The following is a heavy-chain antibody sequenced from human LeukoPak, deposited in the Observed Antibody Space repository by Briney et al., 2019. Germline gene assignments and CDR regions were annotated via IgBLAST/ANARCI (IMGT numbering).Heavy chain of an antibody. J-gene: IGHJ4*02. CDR3: ARVSGYSYGGVQTFDY. D-gene: IGHD5-18*01. V-gene: IGHV4-4*07. CDR1: GGSISNYY. Sequence: SETLSLTCTVSGGSISNYYWSWIRQPAGKGLEWIGHIYTSGSTNYNPSLRSRVTMSVDTSKNQFSLKLSSVTAADTAVYYCARVSGYSYGGVQTFDYWGQGTLVTVSS. CDR2: IYTSGST.